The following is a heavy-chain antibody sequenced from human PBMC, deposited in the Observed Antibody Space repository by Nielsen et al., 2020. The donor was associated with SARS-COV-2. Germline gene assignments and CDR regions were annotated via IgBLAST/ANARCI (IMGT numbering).Heavy chain of an antibody. CDR3: ARGLPDKYSSSWFYYYYGMDV. D-gene: IGHD6-13*01. J-gene: IGHJ6*02. Sequence: WVRQAPGQGLEWMGWINPNSGGTNYAQKFQGWVTMTRDTSISTACMELSRLRSDDTAVYYCARGLPDKYSSSWFYYYYGMDVWGQGTTVTVSS. V-gene: IGHV1-2*04. CDR2: INPNSGGT.